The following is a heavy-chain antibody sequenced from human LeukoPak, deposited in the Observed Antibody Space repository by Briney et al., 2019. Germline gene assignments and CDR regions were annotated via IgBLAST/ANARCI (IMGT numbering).Heavy chain of an antibody. CDR3: ATRPTPPYYYYYMDV. CDR1: GGSFSGYY. D-gene: IGHD4-23*01. CDR2: INHSGTT. V-gene: IGHV4-34*01. J-gene: IGHJ6*03. Sequence: SETLSLTCAVYGGSFSGYYWNWTRQPPGRGLEWIGEINHSGTTNYNPSLKSRVTISIDTSKNQFSLKLGSVTSADTAVYYCATRPTPPYYYYYMDVWAKGTTVTVSS.